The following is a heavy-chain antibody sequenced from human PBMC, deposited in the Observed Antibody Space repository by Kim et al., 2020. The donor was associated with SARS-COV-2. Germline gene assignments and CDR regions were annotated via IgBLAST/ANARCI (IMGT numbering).Heavy chain of an antibody. D-gene: IGHD3-16*02. Sequence: GGSLRLSCAASGFTFSSYSMNWVRQAPGKGLEWVSFISSSSSDIYYADSGKGRFTISRDNAKNSLYLQMNSLRAEDTAVYYCARDSYIWGSYRYGGYNWFDPWGQGTLVTVSS. J-gene: IGHJ5*02. V-gene: IGHV3-21*01. CDR2: ISSSSSDI. CDR3: ARDSYIWGSYRYGGYNWFDP. CDR1: GFTFSSYS.